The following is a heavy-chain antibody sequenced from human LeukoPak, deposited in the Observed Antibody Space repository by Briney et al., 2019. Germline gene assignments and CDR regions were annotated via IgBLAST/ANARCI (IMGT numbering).Heavy chain of an antibody. CDR2: INWNGGNT. CDR3: ARAYSGYENYYYYYYMDV. CDR1: GFTFDDYG. D-gene: IGHD5-12*01. J-gene: IGHJ6*03. Sequence: GGSLRLSCAASGFTFDDYGMSWVRQAPGKGLEWVSGINWNGGNTGYADSVKGRFTISRDNAKNSLYLQMNSLRAEDTALYYCARAYSGYENYYYYYYMDVWGKGTTVTLSS. V-gene: IGHV3-20*04.